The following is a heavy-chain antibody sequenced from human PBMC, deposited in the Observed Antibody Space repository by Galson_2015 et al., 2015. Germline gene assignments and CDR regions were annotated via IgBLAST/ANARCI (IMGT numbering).Heavy chain of an antibody. V-gene: IGHV4-39*01. Sequence: SETLSLTCTVSGVSISSSHYYWGWIRQPPGKGLQWIATLSHGGTTYCNPTLKSRVTISVDTSKNQFSLKVSSVTAADTAIYYCARVVDGDYDDYWGQGTLVTVSS. J-gene: IGHJ4*02. CDR1: GVSISSSHYY. CDR2: LSHGGTT. CDR3: ARVVDGDYDDY. D-gene: IGHD3/OR15-3a*01.